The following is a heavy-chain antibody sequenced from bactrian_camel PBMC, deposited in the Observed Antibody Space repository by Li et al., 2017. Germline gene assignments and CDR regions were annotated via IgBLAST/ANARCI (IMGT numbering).Heavy chain of an antibody. J-gene: IGHJ4*01. CDR2: ILTNGGGT. CDR1: GYTLSRNW. Sequence: LRLSCAASGYTLSRNWMGWFRQAPGKEREGVAAILTNGGGTDYADSVKGRFAISQDNAKAMVYLQMNNLQPEDTAVYYCAAETIGGTASNPECKVSYWGQGTQVTVS. D-gene: IGHD1*01. CDR3: AAETIGGTASNPECKVSY. V-gene: IGHV3S25*01.